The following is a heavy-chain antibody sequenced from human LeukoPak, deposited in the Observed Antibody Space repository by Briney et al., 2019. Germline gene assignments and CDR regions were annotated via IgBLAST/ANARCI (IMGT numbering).Heavy chain of an antibody. CDR1: GFTFTSSA. CDR2: IVVGSGDT. Sequence: ASVKVSCKASGFTFTSSAMQWVRQARGQRLEWIGWIVVGSGDTNYAQKFQERVTITRDMSTSTAYMELSSLRSEDTAVYYCAADRDYYDSSGYSYWGQGTLVTVSS. CDR3: AADRDYYDSSGYSY. D-gene: IGHD3-22*01. J-gene: IGHJ4*02. V-gene: IGHV1-58*02.